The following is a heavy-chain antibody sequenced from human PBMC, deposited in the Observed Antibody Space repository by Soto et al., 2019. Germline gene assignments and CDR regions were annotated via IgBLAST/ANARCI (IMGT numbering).Heavy chain of an antibody. CDR3: ATSQGSSTCLAVYYYSYYGMDV. CDR1: GGTFSSYA. J-gene: IGHJ6*02. Sequence: QVQLVQSGAEVKKPGSSVKVSCKASGGTFSSYAISWVRQAPGQGLEWMGGIIPISGTANYAQKFQGRVTITADESTSTAYMELSSLRSEDTAVYYCATSQGSSTCLAVYYYSYYGMDVWGQGTKVTVSS. V-gene: IGHV1-69*01. CDR2: IIPISGTA. D-gene: IGHD2-2*01.